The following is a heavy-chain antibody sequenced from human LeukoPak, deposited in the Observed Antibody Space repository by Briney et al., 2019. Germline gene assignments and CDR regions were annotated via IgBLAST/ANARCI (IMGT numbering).Heavy chain of an antibody. CDR3: ARALAWGGSSYSYYYMDV. D-gene: IGHD1-26*01. V-gene: IGHV1-8*01. Sequence: VASVKVSCKASGYTFSDYDINWVRQATGQGLEWMGWIHPNSGNAGYAQKFQGRVTMTRNTCISTAYMELSSLRSEDTAVYYCARALAWGGSSYSYYYMDVWDKGTTVTVSS. J-gene: IGHJ6*03. CDR1: GYTFSDYD. CDR2: IHPNSGNA.